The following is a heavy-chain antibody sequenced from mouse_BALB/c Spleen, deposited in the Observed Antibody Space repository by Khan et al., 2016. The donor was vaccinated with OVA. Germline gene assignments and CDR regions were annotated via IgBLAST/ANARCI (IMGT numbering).Heavy chain of an antibody. V-gene: IGHV1S136*01. J-gene: IGHJ2*01. CDR1: GYTFTNYV. CDR3: ARGNWQSYYFDY. CDR2: INPYTGGT. D-gene: IGHD4-1*01. Sequence: EVQLQQSGPELVKPGASVKMSCKASGYTFTNYVMHWVKQKPGQGLEWIGFINPYTGGTKYSEKFKGKATLASDKSSIPAYMELSSLTSEDSAVYYCARGNWQSYYFDYWGQGTTLTLSS.